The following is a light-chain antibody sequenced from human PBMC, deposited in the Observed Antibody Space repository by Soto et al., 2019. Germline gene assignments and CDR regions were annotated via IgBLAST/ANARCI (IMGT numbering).Light chain of an antibody. CDR1: QSVSSTS. CDR3: HQFGSSPPRT. V-gene: IGKV3-20*01. J-gene: IGKJ1*01. Sequence: EMVLTQSPGTLSLSPGERATLSCRASQSVSSTSLAWYQHKSGQPPRLLIYAASRRATGIPDRFSGSGSGTDFTLTIIRLEPEDFAVYYCHQFGSSPPRTFCQGTKVEIQ. CDR2: AAS.